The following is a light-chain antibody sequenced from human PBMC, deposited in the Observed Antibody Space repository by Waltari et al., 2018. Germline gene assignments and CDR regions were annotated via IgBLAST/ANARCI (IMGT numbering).Light chain of an antibody. Sequence: EFVLTQSPGPLSLSPGARATLSCRASQSVSSRYLAWYQQKPGQAPRLLIYGASSRATGIPDRFSGSGSGTDFTLTISRLEPEDSAVYYCQQYESSPTFGQGTKLEI. CDR1: QSVSSRY. CDR3: QQYESSPT. V-gene: IGKV3-20*01. J-gene: IGKJ2*01. CDR2: GAS.